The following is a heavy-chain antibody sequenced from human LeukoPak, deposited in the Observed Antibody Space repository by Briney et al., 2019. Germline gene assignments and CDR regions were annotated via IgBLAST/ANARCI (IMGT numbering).Heavy chain of an antibody. Sequence: GGSLRLSCAASGFTFSSYSMNWVRQAPGKGLEWVSSISSSSSYIYYADSVKGRFTISRDNAKNSLYLQMNSLRAEDTAVYYCARVYYWGGGGGNCYDYWGQGTLVTVSS. D-gene: IGHD2-15*01. V-gene: IGHV3-21*01. J-gene: IGHJ4*02. CDR2: ISSSSSYI. CDR3: ARVYYWGGGGGNCYDY. CDR1: GFTFSSYS.